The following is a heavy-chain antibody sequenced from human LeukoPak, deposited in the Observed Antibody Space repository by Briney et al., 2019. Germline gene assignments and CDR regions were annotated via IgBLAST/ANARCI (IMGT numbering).Heavy chain of an antibody. CDR2: ISSSSSYI. D-gene: IGHD1-1*01. CDR3: ARGGIYNSGFDY. Sequence: GGSLRLSCAASGFTFSSYSMNWVRQAPGKGLEWVSSISSSSSYIYYADSVKGRFTISRDNAKNSLFLQMNSLRAEDTAVYYCARGGIYNSGFDYWGRGTLVTVAS. J-gene: IGHJ4*02. CDR1: GFTFSSYS. V-gene: IGHV3-21*01.